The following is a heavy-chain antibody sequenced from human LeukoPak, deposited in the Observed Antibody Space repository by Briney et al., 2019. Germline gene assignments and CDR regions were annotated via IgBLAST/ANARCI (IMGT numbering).Heavy chain of an antibody. J-gene: IGHJ4*02. V-gene: IGHV3-66*02. Sequence: GGSLRLSCAASGFTVSSNYMSWVRQGPGKGLECVSVISNDGDTYYADSVKGRFTISRDNSKNTLYLQMNSLRAEDTAVYYCAKDGLRYYYGSGSYADYWGQGTLVTVSS. CDR1: GFTVSSNY. CDR3: AKDGLRYYYGSGSYADY. CDR2: ISNDGDT. D-gene: IGHD3-10*01.